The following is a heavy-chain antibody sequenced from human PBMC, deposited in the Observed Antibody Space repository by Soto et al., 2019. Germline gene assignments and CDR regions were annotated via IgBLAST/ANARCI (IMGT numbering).Heavy chain of an antibody. CDR1: GGSISSGGYY. D-gene: IGHD1-26*01. CDR3: GRVPFYAPSGTYYIDY. CDR2: IYYSGST. V-gene: IGHV4-30-4*08. Sequence: SETLSLTCTVSGGSISSGGYYWSWIRQHPGKGLEWIGYIYYSGSTYYNPSLKSRINISIDTSIDQFSLNMNSVTAADTAVYYCGRVPFYAPSGTYYIDYWGHGTQVNVSS. J-gene: IGHJ4*01.